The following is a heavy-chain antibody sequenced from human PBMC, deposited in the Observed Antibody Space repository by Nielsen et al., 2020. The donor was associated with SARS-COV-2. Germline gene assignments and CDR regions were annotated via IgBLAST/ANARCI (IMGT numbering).Heavy chain of an antibody. V-gene: IGHV3-30*03. CDR1: GFSINNYG. CDR2: ISYEGSKR. CDR3: AREGYSSSWSEYYFDY. D-gene: IGHD6-13*01. J-gene: IGHJ4*02. Sequence: GESLNIPCAASGFSINNYGMHWVRQAPGKGLEWVAYISYEGSKRYYADSVKGRFTISRDFSTSTLYLQMNSLRAEDTAMYYCAREGYSSSWSEYYFDYWGQGTLVTVSS.